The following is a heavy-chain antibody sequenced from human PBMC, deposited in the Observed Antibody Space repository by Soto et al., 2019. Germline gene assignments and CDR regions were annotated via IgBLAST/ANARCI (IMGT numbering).Heavy chain of an antibody. V-gene: IGHV4-4*02. CDR1: GGSISSSNW. J-gene: IGHJ4*02. D-gene: IGHD3-16*02. Sequence: QVQLQESGPGLVKPSGTLSLTCAVSGGSISSSNWWSWVRQPPGKGLEWIGEIYHSGSTNYSPSLKSRVTISVDKSKNQFSLKLSSVTAADTAVYFCARSDDYVWGSYPGYWGQGTLVTVSS. CDR2: IYHSGST. CDR3: ARSDDYVWGSYPGY.